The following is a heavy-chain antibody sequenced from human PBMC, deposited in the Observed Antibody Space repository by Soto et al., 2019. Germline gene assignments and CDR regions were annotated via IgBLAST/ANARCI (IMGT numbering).Heavy chain of an antibody. CDR1: GFSLTTRGVS. CDR3: APVLGYCSGGSCYSGPSDY. J-gene: IGHJ4*02. V-gene: IGHV2-5*02. D-gene: IGHD2-15*01. Sequence: QITLKESGPTLVKPTQTLTLTCTFSGFSLTTRGVSVGWIRQPPGKALEWLALTYWDDDKRYSPSLKSRLTITKDTSKKQVVLTMTTMDHVDTATYYCAPVLGYCSGGSCYSGPSDYWCQGTLVTVSS. CDR2: TYWDDDK.